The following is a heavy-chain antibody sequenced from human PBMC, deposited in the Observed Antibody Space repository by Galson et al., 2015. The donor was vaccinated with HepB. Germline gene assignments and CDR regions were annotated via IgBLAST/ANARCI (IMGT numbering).Heavy chain of an antibody. CDR2: ISYDGSNK. J-gene: IGHJ4*02. Sequence: SLRLSCAASGFTFSSYAMHWVRQAPGKGLEWVAVISYDGSNKYYADSVKGRFTISRDNSKNTLYLQMNSLRAEDTAVYYCARGSYFDWLSGDYWGQGTLVTVSS. D-gene: IGHD3-9*01. CDR1: GFTFSSYA. CDR3: ARGSYFDWLSGDY. V-gene: IGHV3-30-3*01.